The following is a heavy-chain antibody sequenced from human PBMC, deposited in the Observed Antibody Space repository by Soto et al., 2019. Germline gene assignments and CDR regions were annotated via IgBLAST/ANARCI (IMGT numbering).Heavy chain of an antibody. V-gene: IGHV5-10-1*01. CDR2: IYPSASYT. J-gene: IGHJ6*02. Sequence: YCKGSGYSFTSYWISWVRQMPGKGLEWLGRIYPSASYTNYRPSFQVHVTISAYKSISTAYLQWSSLKASDTAMYYCARETLYYGMDVWGQGTTVTVSS. CDR1: GYSFTSYW. CDR3: ARETLYYGMDV.